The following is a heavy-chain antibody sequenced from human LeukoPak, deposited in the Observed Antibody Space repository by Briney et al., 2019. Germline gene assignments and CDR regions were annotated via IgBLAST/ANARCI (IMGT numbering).Heavy chain of an antibody. V-gene: IGHV3-48*01. CDR2: IRSSSRTI. J-gene: IGHJ5*02. CDR3: AKDHVWFGDQWFDP. CDR1: GFTFSSYS. D-gene: IGHD3-10*01. Sequence: GGSLRLSCAASGFTFSSYSMNWVRQAPGKGLEWVSYIRSSSRTIYYADSVKGRFTISRDNSKNTLYLQMNSLRAEDTAVYYCAKDHVWFGDQWFDPWGQGTLVTVSS.